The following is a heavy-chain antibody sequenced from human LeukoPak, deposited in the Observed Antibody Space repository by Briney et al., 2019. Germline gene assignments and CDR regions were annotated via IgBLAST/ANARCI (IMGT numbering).Heavy chain of an antibody. CDR3: TRGSIAYYYMDV. CDR1: GGSISSYY. V-gene: IGHV4-59*01. Sequence: SETLSLTCTVSGGSISSYYWSWIRQPPGKGLEWIGNIYYSGSTNCNPSLKSRVTISVDTSKNQLSLKLSSVTAADTAVYYCTRGSIAYYYMDVWGKGTTVTISS. D-gene: IGHD3-22*01. CDR2: IYYSGST. J-gene: IGHJ6*03.